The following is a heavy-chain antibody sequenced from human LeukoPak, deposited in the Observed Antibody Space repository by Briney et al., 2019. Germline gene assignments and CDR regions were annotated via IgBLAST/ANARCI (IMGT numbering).Heavy chain of an antibody. J-gene: IGHJ4*02. CDR3: AKDSRYDFWSGSFDY. V-gene: IGHV3-23*01. Sequence: GGSLRLSCAASGFTFSSYAMSWVRQAPGKGLEWVSAISGSGGSTYYADSVKGRFTIPRDNSKNTLYLQMNSLRAEDTAVYYCAKDSRYDFWSGSFDYWGQGTLVTVSS. D-gene: IGHD3-3*01. CDR1: GFTFSSYA. CDR2: ISGSGGST.